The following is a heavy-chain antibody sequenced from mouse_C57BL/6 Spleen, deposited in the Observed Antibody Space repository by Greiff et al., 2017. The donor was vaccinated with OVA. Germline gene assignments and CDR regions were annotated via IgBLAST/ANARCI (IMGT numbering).Heavy chain of an antibody. Sequence: EVKLVESGGGLVKPGGSLKLSCAASGFTFSSYAMSWVRQTPEKRLEWVATISDGGSYTYYPDNVKGRFTISRDNAKNNLYLQMSHLKSEDTAMYYCAREEYYGSSYLRYWGQGTTLTVSS. J-gene: IGHJ2*01. CDR1: GFTFSSYA. CDR3: AREEYYGSSYLRY. D-gene: IGHD1-1*01. CDR2: ISDGGSYT. V-gene: IGHV5-4*01.